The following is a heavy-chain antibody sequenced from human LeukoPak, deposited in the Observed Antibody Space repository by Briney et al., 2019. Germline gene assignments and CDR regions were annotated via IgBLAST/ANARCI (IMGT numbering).Heavy chain of an antibody. CDR2: INHSGST. CDR3: ARGGALWFGELSRKYYFDY. Sequence: PSETLSLTCAVYGGSFSGYYWSWIRQPPGKGLEWIGEINHSGSTNYNPSLKSRVTISVDTSKNQFSLKLSSVTAADTAVYYCARGGALWFGELSRKYYFDYWGQGTLVTVSS. V-gene: IGHV4-34*01. D-gene: IGHD3-10*01. CDR1: GGSFSGYY. J-gene: IGHJ4*02.